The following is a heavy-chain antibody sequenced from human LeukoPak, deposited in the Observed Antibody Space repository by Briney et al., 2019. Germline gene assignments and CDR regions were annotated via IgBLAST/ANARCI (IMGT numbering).Heavy chain of an antibody. V-gene: IGHV3-7*01. Sequence: GGSLRLSCAASGFTFSSYWMSWVRQAPGKGLEWAANIKQDGSEKYYVDSVKGRFTISRDNAKNSLYLQMNSLRAEDTAVYYCARVGSYPERAFDYWGQGTLVTVSS. D-gene: IGHD1-26*01. CDR1: GFTFSSYW. CDR3: ARVGSYPERAFDY. CDR2: IKQDGSEK. J-gene: IGHJ4*02.